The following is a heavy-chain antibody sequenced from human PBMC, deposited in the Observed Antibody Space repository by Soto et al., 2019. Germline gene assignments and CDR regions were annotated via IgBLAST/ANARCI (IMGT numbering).Heavy chain of an antibody. CDR3: ARGPPLGYCSGVCDYGMDV. J-gene: IGHJ6*02. CDR1: GFSFSTYV. V-gene: IGHV3-33*01. Sequence: GGSLRLSCSASGFSFSTYVMHWVRQAPGKGLEWVAVIWNDDSKKSYEDSVKGRFTIARDNSKNTLYLQMSSLRGDDTAVYYCARGPPLGYCSGVCDYGMDVWGQGTTVTVSS. CDR2: IWNDDSKK. D-gene: IGHD2-15*01.